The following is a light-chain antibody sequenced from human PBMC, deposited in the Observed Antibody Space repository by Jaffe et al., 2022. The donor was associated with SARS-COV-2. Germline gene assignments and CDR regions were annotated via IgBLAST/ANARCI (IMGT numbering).Light chain of an antibody. Sequence: DIQMTQSPSSLSASVGDRVTIACRATQGISTYLAWFQQKPGKAPKLLIYAASSLQSGVPSRFSGSGSGTEFTLTISSLQPEDVATYYCQKYNTVPWTFGQGTKVDIK. V-gene: IGKV1-27*01. CDR1: QGISTY. CDR3: QKYNTVPWT. J-gene: IGKJ1*01. CDR2: AAS.